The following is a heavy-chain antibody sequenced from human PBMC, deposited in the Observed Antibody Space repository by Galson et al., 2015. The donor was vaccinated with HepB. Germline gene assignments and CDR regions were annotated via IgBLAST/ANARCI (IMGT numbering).Heavy chain of an antibody. CDR3: ASVSCSGGSRHGGLDP. V-gene: IGHV3-21*01. Sequence: SLRLSCAASGFTFSSYSMNWVRQAPGKGLEWVSSISSGSTYIYYADSVKGRFTISRDNAKNSLYLQMNSLRAEDTAVYYCASVSCSGGSRHGGLDPWGQGTLFTVSS. J-gene: IGHJ5*02. CDR2: ISSGSTYI. D-gene: IGHD2-15*01. CDR1: GFTFSSYS.